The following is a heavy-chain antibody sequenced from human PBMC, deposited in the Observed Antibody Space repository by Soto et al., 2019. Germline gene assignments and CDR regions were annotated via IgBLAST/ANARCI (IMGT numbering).Heavy chain of an antibody. Sequence: EVQLVESGGGLVQPGGSLRLSCAASGFTFSSYEMNWVRQAPGKGLEWVSYISSSGSTIYYADSVKGRFTISRDNAKNPLYLQMNSLRAEDTAVYYCAREGGGVARGFDPWGQGTLVTVSS. CDR2: ISSSGSTI. D-gene: IGHD2-15*01. CDR3: AREGGGVARGFDP. J-gene: IGHJ5*02. V-gene: IGHV3-48*03. CDR1: GFTFSSYE.